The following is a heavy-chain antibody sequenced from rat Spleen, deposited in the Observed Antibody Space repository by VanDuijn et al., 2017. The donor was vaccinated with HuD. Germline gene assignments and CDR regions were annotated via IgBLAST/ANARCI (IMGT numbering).Heavy chain of an antibody. D-gene: IGHD1-9*01. J-gene: IGHJ2*01. CDR2: ITNTGGST. CDR3: ARSPYTYYGYNYFDY. V-gene: IGHV5-31*01. Sequence: EVQLVESGGGPVEPGRSLKLSCVVSGFTFNNYWMTWIRQAPGKGLEWVASITNTGGSTYYQDSVKGRFTISRDNAKSTLYLQMNSLRSEDTATYYCARSPYTYYGYNYFDYWGQGVMVTVSS. CDR1: GFTFNNYW.